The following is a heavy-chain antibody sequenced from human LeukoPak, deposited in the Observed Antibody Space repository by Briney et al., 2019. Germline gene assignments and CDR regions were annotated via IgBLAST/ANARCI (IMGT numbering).Heavy chain of an antibody. D-gene: IGHD3-10*01. CDR1: GYTFTGYY. CDR3: ARTKITMVRGVIRNNWFDP. CDR2: INPNSGGT. Sequence: ASVKVSCKASGYTFTGYYIHWVRQAPGQGLEWMGWINPNSGGTNYAQKFQGRVTMTRDTSISTAYMELSRLRSDDTAVYYCARTKITMVRGVIRNNWFDPWGQGTLVTVSS. J-gene: IGHJ5*02. V-gene: IGHV1-2*02.